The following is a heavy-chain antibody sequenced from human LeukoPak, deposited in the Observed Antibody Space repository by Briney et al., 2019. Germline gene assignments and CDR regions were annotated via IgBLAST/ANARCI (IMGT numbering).Heavy chain of an antibody. CDR2: IHSGGST. Sequence: PGGSLRLSCAVSGFTVSSNYMSWVRQAPGKGLEWVSVIHSGGSTYHADSVKGRFTISRDNSKSTVYLQMNSLRAEDTAVYYCVGATGFGYWGQGTLVTVSS. CDR1: GFTVSSNY. CDR3: VGATGFGY. J-gene: IGHJ4*02. D-gene: IGHD4-17*01. V-gene: IGHV3-66*01.